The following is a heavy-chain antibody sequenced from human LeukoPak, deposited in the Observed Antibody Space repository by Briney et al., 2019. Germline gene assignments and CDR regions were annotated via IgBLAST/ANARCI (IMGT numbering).Heavy chain of an antibody. J-gene: IGHJ6*03. Sequence: SETLSLTCTVSGGSVSSGSYYWSWIRQPPGKGLEWIGYIYYSGSTNYNPSLKSRVTISVDTSKNQFSLKLSSVTAAGTAVYYCARAPSVLRFLEWFYYYMDVWGKGTTVTVSS. CDR2: IYYSGST. D-gene: IGHD3-3*01. CDR1: GGSVSSGSYY. V-gene: IGHV4-61*01. CDR3: ARAPSVLRFLEWFYYYMDV.